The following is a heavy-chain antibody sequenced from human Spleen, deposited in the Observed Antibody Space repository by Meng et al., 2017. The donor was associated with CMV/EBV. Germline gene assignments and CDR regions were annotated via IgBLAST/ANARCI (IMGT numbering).Heavy chain of an antibody. CDR3: ARGGYCSSSSCLPPDH. J-gene: IGHJ4*02. D-gene: IGHD2-2*01. CDR2: ISTYNGNT. V-gene: IGHV1-18*01. CDR1: YNFTSYG. Sequence: YNFTSYGISWVRQAPGQGLEWMGWISTYNGNTVCAHKFQGRVTMTTDTSTSTAYMELRDLGSVDTAVYYCARGGYCSSSSCLPPDHWGQGTLVTVSS.